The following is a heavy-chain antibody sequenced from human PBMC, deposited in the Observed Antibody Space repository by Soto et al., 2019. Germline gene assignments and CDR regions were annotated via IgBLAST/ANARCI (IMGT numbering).Heavy chain of an antibody. CDR1: GGSISSGGYS. CDR3: ASSHAGAHITAAVH. V-gene: IGHV4-30-2*01. J-gene: IGHJ4*02. Sequence: QLQLQESGSGLVKPSQTLSLTCAVSGGSISSGGYSWSWIRQPPGKGLEWIGYIYHSGSTYYNPSLKSRVTISVDRSQSQFSLKLSSVTAADTAVYYCASSHAGAHITAAVHWGQGTLVTVSS. CDR2: IYHSGST. D-gene: IGHD6-13*01.